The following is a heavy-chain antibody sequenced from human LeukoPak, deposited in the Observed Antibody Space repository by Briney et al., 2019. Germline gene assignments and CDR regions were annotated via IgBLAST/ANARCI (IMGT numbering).Heavy chain of an antibody. CDR2: INPNSGGT. Sequence: ASVKVSCKASGYTFTGYYMHWVRQAPGQGREWMGWINPNSGGTNYAQKFQGRVTMTRDTSISTAYMELSRLRSDDTAVYYCARGPYSSGWYDYWGQGTLVTVSS. CDR1: GYTFTGYY. J-gene: IGHJ4*02. V-gene: IGHV1-2*02. CDR3: ARGPYSSGWYDY. D-gene: IGHD6-19*01.